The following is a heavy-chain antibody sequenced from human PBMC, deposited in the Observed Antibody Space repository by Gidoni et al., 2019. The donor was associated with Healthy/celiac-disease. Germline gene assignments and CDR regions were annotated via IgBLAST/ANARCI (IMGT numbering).Heavy chain of an antibody. CDR3: AKDPREWELLHPLKGSGFDP. D-gene: IGHD1-26*01. V-gene: IGHV3-30*18. CDR2: ISYDGSNK. Sequence: QVQLVESGGGVVQPGRSLRLSCAASGFTFSSYGLHWVRQAPGKGLEWVAVISYDGSNKYYADSVKGRFTISRDKSKNTLYLQMNSLRAEDTAVYYCAKDPREWELLHPLKGSGFDPWGQGTLVTVSS. J-gene: IGHJ5*02. CDR1: GFTFSSYG.